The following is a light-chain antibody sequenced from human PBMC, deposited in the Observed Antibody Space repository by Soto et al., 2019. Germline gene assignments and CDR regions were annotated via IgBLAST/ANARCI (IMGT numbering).Light chain of an antibody. CDR1: SSDVGSYNL. CDR3: CSYAGSSTLV. Sequence: QSVLTQPASLSWSPGQSSTIACAGTSSDVGSYNLVSWYQQHPGKAPKLMIYEVSKRPSGVSNRFSGSKSGNTASLTISGLQAEDEADYYCCSYAGSSTLVFGGGTKLTVL. CDR2: EVS. J-gene: IGLJ2*01. V-gene: IGLV2-23*02.